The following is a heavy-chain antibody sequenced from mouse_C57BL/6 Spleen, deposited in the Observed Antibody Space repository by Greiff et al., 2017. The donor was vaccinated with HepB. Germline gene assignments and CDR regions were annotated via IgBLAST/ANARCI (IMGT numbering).Heavy chain of an antibody. CDR3: ARPGYSNYEDYYAMDY. V-gene: IGHV5-17*01. CDR1: GFTFSDYG. Sequence: EVKLQESGGGLVKPGGSLKLSCAASGFTFSDYGMHWVRQAPEKGLEWVAYISSGSSTIYYADTVKGRFTISRDNAKNTLFLQMTSLRSEDTAMYYCARPGYSNYEDYYAMDYWGQGTSVTVSS. J-gene: IGHJ4*01. D-gene: IGHD2-5*01. CDR2: ISSGSSTI.